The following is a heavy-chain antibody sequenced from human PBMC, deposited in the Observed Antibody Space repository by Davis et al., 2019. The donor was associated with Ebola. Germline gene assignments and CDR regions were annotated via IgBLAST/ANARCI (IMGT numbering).Heavy chain of an antibody. Sequence: ASVKVSCKASGYTFTSYYMHWVRQAPGQGLEWMGIINPSGGSTSYAQKFQGRVTMTRDTSTSTVYMELSSLRSDDTAVYYCARGRAARTEYGNWFDPWGQGTLVTVSS. V-gene: IGHV1-46*01. CDR3: ARGRAARTEYGNWFDP. CDR2: INPSGGST. CDR1: GYTFTSYY. J-gene: IGHJ5*02. D-gene: IGHD6-6*01.